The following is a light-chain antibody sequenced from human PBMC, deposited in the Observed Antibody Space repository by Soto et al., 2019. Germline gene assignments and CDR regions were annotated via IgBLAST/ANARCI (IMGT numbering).Light chain of an antibody. CDR3: QQYGSSPPT. Sequence: EIVLTQSPGTLSLSPGERATLSCRASQSISSSLAWYQQKPGQAPSLLIYGASSRATGIPDKFSGSGSGSDFTLTISRLEPADFAVYSCQQYGSSPPTFGQGTKVEIK. V-gene: IGKV3-20*01. CDR1: QSISSS. J-gene: IGKJ1*01. CDR2: GAS.